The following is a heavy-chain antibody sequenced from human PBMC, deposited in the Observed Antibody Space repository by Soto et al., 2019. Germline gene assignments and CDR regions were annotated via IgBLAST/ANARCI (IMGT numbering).Heavy chain of an antibody. CDR2: IYYSGST. D-gene: IGHD5-12*01. Sequence: LSLTCTVSGGSISSGGYYWSWIRQHPGKGLEWIGYIYYSGSTYYNPSLKSRVTISVDTSKNQFSLKLSSVTAADTAVYYCARVLATKGPNWFDPWGQGTLVTVSS. V-gene: IGHV4-31*03. CDR3: ARVLATKGPNWFDP. CDR1: GGSISSGGYY. J-gene: IGHJ5*02.